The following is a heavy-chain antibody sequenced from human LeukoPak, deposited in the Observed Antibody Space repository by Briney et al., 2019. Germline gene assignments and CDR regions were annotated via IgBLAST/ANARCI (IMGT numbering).Heavy chain of an antibody. V-gene: IGHV5-10-1*01. D-gene: IGHD3-22*01. J-gene: IGHJ4*02. CDR1: GYSFTSYW. CDR3: ARYDISAYRDDY. Sequence: PGESLKISCKGPGYSFTSYWNSWVRQMPGEGLEWMGRIDPSDSYSNYSPSFQGHVAISADKSINPAFLQWSSLKASDTAMYYCARYDISAYRDDYWGQGTLVTVYS. CDR2: IDPSDSYS.